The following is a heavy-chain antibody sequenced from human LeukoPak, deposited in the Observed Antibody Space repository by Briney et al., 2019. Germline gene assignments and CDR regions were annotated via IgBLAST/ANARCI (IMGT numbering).Heavy chain of an antibody. CDR3: ARYNYSSGWLVFYYYYYGMDG. J-gene: IGHJ6*02. V-gene: IGHV1-2*02. CDR2: INPNSGGT. Sequence: ASVTDSCKASGYTFTGYYMHWVRQAPGQGLEWMGWINPNSGGTNYAQKFQGRVTMSRDTSISTAYMELSRLRSDDTAVYYCARYNYSSGWLVFYYYYYGMDGGSQGSTVTVSS. CDR1: GYTFTGYY. D-gene: IGHD6-19*01.